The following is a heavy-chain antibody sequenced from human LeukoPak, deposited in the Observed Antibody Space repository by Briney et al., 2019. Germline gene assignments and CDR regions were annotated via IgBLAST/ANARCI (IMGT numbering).Heavy chain of an antibody. CDR1: GGSISSSNW. CDR3: ARIGSGSYYGFDY. Sequence: TLSLTCAVSGGSISSSNWWSWVRQPPGKGLEWIGEIYHSGSTNYNPSLKSRVTISVDKSKNQFSLKLSSVTAADTAVYYCARIGSGSYYGFDYWGQGTLVTVSS. J-gene: IGHJ4*02. V-gene: IGHV4-4*02. CDR2: IYHSGST. D-gene: IGHD3-10*01.